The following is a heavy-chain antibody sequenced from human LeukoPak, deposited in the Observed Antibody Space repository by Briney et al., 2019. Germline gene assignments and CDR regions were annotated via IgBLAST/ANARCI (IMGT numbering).Heavy chain of an antibody. J-gene: IGHJ4*02. Sequence: GGSLRLSCAASGFTLSTYDMHWVRQAPGKGLEWVSVSWYDGSREYYADSVKGRFTISRDSSKNTVYLQMNGLRAEDTAVYYCARGSGSNHAYFDYWGQGTLVTVAS. CDR1: GFTLSTYD. CDR2: SWYDGSRE. V-gene: IGHV3-33*01. D-gene: IGHD3-3*01. CDR3: ARGSGSNHAYFDY.